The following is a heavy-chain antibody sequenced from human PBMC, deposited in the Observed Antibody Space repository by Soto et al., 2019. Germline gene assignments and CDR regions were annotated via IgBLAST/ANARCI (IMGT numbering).Heavy chain of an antibody. CDR1: GGSVSSGSYY. CDR3: ARGEGGRWEQPTDYFDY. J-gene: IGHJ4*02. Sequence: SETLFLTCTVSGGSVSSGSYYWSWIRQPPGKGLEWIGYIYYSGSTNYNPSLKSRVTISVDTSKNQFSLKLSSVTAADTAVYYCARGEGGRWEQPTDYFDYWGQGTLVTVSS. V-gene: IGHV4-61*01. D-gene: IGHD1-26*01. CDR2: IYYSGST.